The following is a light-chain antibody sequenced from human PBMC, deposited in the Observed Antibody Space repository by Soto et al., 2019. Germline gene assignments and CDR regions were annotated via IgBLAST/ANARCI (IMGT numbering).Light chain of an antibody. CDR3: QQSYSTPPT. CDR2: AAS. V-gene: IGKV1-39*01. Sequence: DIQMTQSPSSLSASVGDRVTITCRASQSISSYLNWYQQKPGKAPKRLLYAASSLQSGVPSRFSGSGSGTDFTLTISSLHPEDFATYYCQQSYSTPPTFGGGTKVEIK. CDR1: QSISSY. J-gene: IGKJ4*01.